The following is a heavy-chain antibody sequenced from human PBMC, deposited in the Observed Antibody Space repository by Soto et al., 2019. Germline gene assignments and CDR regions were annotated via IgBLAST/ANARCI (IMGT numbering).Heavy chain of an antibody. V-gene: IGHV1-2*04. Sequence: ASVKVSCKASGYTFTGYYMHWVRQAPGQGLEWMGWINPNSGGTNYAQKFQGWVTMTRDTSISTAYMELSRLRSDDTAVYYCARRVPSGGWYGMDVWGQGTTVTVSS. CDR2: INPNSGGT. CDR3: ARRVPSGGWYGMDV. D-gene: IGHD2-15*01. J-gene: IGHJ6*02. CDR1: GYTFTGYY.